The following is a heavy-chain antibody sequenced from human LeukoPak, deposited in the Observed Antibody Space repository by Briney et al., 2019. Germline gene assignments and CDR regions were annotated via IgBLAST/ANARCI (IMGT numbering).Heavy chain of an antibody. CDR1: GYIFTDYG. D-gene: IGHD6-6*01. V-gene: IGHV1-18*01. CDR3: ARGGPFPSGSSSREYYLDY. CDR2: RSIYNGNT. Sequence: ASVKVSCKASGYIFTDYGISWVRQAPGQGLEWMGWRSIYNGNTDYKLQGRVTMTTDTSTSTAYMEVRSLRSDDTAVYYCARGGPFPSGSSSREYYLDYWGQGTLVTVSS. J-gene: IGHJ4*02.